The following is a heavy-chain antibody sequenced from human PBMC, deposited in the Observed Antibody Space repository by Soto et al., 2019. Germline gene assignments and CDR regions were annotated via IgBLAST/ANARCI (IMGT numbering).Heavy chain of an antibody. CDR2: ISSSSSYI. CDR3: ARSLYSGRSFDY. V-gene: IGHV3-21*01. Sequence: EVQLVESGGGLVKPGGSLRLSCAASGFTFSSYSMNWVRQAPWKGLEWVSSISSSSSYIYYADSVKGRFTISRDNAKHSLYLQMNSLRAEDTAVYYCARSLYSGRSFDYWGQGTVVTVSS. D-gene: IGHD1-26*01. J-gene: IGHJ4*02. CDR1: GFTFSSYS.